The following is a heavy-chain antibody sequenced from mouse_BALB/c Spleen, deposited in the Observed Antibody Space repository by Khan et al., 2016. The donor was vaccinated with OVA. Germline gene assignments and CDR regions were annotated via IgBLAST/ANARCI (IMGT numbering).Heavy chain of an antibody. V-gene: IGHV1S136*01. J-gene: IGHJ4*01. CDR3: GRSATDYYTVDY. CDR2: IYPYNDDT. CDR1: GFTFADYV. Sequence: VQLQQSGPELVKPGASVRMSCKASGFTFADYVMHWVRQKPGQGLEWIGYIYPYNDDTESTERFQGKATLTLDKSSSKAYMDLTSLTSADSAVYYCGRSATDYYTVDYWGQGTSVTDSS. D-gene: IGHD1-1*01.